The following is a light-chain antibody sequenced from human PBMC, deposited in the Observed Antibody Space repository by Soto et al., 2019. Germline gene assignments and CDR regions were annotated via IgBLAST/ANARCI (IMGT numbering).Light chain of an antibody. CDR3: CSYAGTHTFV. V-gene: IGLV2-11*01. Sequence: QSVLTQPRSVSGSPGQSVTISCAGTSSDVGGFDYVSWYHQHPDKAPRLLIYDVTKRPSGVPYRFSGSRSGNTASLTISGLQADDEADYYCCSYAGTHTFVLGGGTQLTVL. J-gene: IGLJ2*01. CDR1: SSDVGGFDY. CDR2: DVT.